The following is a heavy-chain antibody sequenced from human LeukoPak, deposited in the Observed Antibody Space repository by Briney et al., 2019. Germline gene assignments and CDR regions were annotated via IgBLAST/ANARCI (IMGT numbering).Heavy chain of an antibody. V-gene: IGHV4-59*01. Sequence: SETLSLTCTVSGGSISSYYWSWIRQPPGEGLEWIGYIYYSGSTNYNPSLKSRVTISVDTSKNQFSLKLSSVTAADTAVHYCARLGEYSYKDWGQGTLVTVSS. CDR3: ARLGEYSYKD. CDR1: GGSISSYY. CDR2: IYYSGST. J-gene: IGHJ4*02. D-gene: IGHD5-18*01.